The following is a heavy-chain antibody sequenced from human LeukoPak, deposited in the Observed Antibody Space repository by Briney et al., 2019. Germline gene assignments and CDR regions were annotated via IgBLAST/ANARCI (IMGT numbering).Heavy chain of an antibody. CDR3: ARDGYYYDSSGYYSDY. D-gene: IGHD3-22*01. V-gene: IGHV1-46*01. J-gene: IGHJ4*02. Sequence: ASVKVSCKASGYTFTSYYMHWVRQAPGQGLEWMGIINPSGGSTSYAQKFQGRVTVTRDTSMSTVYMELSSLRSEDTAVYYCARDGYYYDSSGYYSDYWGQGTLVTVSS. CDR1: GYTFTSYY. CDR2: INPSGGST.